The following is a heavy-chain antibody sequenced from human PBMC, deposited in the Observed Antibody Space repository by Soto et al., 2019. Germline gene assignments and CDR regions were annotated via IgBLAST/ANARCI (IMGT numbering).Heavy chain of an antibody. Sequence: PXGSLRLSCTARSFTVGSYWMHWVRQAPGKGLVWVSDINVDVTETWYADSVKGRFTISRDNDKKTLYLHMTGLRVDDTGVYYCARDKEVLLTNYGMAVWGQRTTVTVSS. CDR3: ARDKEVLLTNYGMAV. V-gene: IGHV3-74*01. CDR1: SFTVGSYW. J-gene: IGHJ6*02. CDR2: INVDVTET.